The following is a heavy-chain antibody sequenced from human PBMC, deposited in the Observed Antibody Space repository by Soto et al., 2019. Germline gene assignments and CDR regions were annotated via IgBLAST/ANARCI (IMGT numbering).Heavy chain of an antibody. CDR1: GFTFANSW. J-gene: IGHJ4*02. CDR3: ATAEVDY. V-gene: IGHV3-74*01. Sequence: GGSLRLSCAASGFTFANSWMHWIRQAPGKGPEWVSRVTGDGHTVQYADSVKGRLTVSRDNAKNTLYLQMNSLRAEDTAVYYCATAEVDYWGPGTLVTVSS. CDR2: VTGDGHTV.